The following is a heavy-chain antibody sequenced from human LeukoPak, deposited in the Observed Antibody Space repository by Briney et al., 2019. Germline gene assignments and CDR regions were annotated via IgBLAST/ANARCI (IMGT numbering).Heavy chain of an antibody. CDR1: GFTFSSYG. CDR3: ATSDWNRGFAVY. V-gene: IGHV3-23*03. Sequence: PGGSLRLSCAASGFTFSSYGMSWVRQAPGKGLEWVSFIYRDGSTYYADSVKGRFVISRDNSKSTLYLQMNSLGAEDTAVYYCATSDWNRGFAVYWGQGTLVTVSS. D-gene: IGHD1/OR15-1a*01. J-gene: IGHJ1*01. CDR2: IYRDGST.